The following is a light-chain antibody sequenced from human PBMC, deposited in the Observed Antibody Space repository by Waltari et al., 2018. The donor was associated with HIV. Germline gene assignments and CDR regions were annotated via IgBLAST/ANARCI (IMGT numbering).Light chain of an antibody. CDR2: DVS. Sequence: QSALTQPPSASGSPGQSVTISCTGTSSDLGAYNYVSWYQQHPDKAPKLMIYDVSKRPSGVPDRFSGSKSGNTASLTVSGLQTEDEVDYYCSSYAGSNNPYVFGTGTKVTVL. J-gene: IGLJ1*01. V-gene: IGLV2-8*01. CDR3: SSYAGSNNPYV. CDR1: SSDLGAYNY.